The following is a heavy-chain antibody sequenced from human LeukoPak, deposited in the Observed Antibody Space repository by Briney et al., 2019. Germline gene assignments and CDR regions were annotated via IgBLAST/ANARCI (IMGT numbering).Heavy chain of an antibody. CDR2: ISGSGGST. D-gene: IGHD3-22*01. J-gene: IGHJ4*02. V-gene: IGHV3-23*01. Sequence: GGSLRLSCAASGFTFSSYAMSWVRQAPGKGLEWVSAISGSGGSTYYADSVKGRFTISRDNSKNTLYLQMNSLRAEDTAVYYCAKDFSYYDSSGYSGYWGQGTLVTVSS. CDR1: GFTFSSYA. CDR3: AKDFSYYDSSGYSGY.